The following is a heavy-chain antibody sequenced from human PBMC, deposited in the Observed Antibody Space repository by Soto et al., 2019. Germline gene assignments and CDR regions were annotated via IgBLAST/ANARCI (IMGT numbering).Heavy chain of an antibody. CDR1: GFTFSSYS. J-gene: IGHJ4*02. D-gene: IGHD6-13*01. CDR3: ARESAAGPSDFAS. CDR2: ISSSSSYI. V-gene: IGHV3-21*01. Sequence: GGSLRLSCAASGFTFSSYSMNWVRQAPGKGLEWVSSISSSSSYIYYADSVKGRFTISRDNAKNSLYLQMNSLRAEDTAVYYCARESAAGPSDFASWGQGTLVTVSS.